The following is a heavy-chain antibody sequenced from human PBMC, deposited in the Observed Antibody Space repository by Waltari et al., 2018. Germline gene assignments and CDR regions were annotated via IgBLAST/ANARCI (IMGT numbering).Heavy chain of an antibody. CDR3: ARQPRHKWLSKRRAFDI. D-gene: IGHD3-22*01. CDR2: IYHSGST. Sequence: QVQLQESGPGLVKPSETLSLTCAVSGYSISSGYYWGWIRQPPGKGLEWIGSIYHSGSTYYNPSLKSRVTISVDTSKNQFSLKLSSVTAADTAVYYCARQPRHKWLSKRRAFDIWGQGTMVTVSS. J-gene: IGHJ3*02. CDR1: GYSISSGYY. V-gene: IGHV4-38-2*01.